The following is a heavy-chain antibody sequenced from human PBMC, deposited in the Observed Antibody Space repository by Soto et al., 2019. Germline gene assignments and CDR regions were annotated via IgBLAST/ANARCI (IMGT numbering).Heavy chain of an antibody. V-gene: IGHV1-18*04. CDR2: ISAYNGNT. CDR3: ARDPAVVTPAAFDI. D-gene: IGHD2-21*02. CDR1: CYTFTSYG. Sequence: SVKVSFKASCYTFTSYGISWVRQAPGQGLEWMGWISAYNGNTNYAQKLQGRVTMTTDTSTSTAYMELRSLRSDDTAVYYCARDPAVVTPAAFDIWGQGTMVTVSS. J-gene: IGHJ3*02.